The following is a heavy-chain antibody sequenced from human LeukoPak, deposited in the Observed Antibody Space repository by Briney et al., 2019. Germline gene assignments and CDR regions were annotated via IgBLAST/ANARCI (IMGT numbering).Heavy chain of an antibody. CDR1: GGSISSSNW. V-gene: IGHV4-4*02. J-gene: IGHJ4*02. CDR3: ARDSRPSLYRSSWFDY. D-gene: IGHD6-13*01. Sequence: PSETLSLTCTVSGGSISSSNWWSWVRQPPGKGLEWIGDSYHSGSTNYNPSLKSRVTISVDKSKDQFSLKLISVTAADTAVYYCARDSRPSLYRSSWFDYWGQGTLVTVSS. CDR2: SYHSGST.